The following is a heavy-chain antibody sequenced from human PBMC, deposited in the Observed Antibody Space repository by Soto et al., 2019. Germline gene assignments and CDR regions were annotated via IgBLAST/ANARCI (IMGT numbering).Heavy chain of an antibody. V-gene: IGHV3-15*07. D-gene: IGHD3-22*01. CDR2: IKSKTDGGTT. J-gene: IGHJ4*02. CDR3: TTGDYDSSGYYVDY. CDR1: GFTFSNAW. Sequence: GGSLRLSCAASGFTFSNAWMNWVRQAPGKGLEWVGRIKSKTDGGTTDYAAPVKGRFTISRDDSKNTLYLQMNSLKTEDTAVYYCTTGDYDSSGYYVDYWGQGTLVTVSS.